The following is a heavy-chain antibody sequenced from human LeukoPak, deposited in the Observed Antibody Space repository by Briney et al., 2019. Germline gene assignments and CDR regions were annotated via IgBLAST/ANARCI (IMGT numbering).Heavy chain of an antibody. J-gene: IGHJ3*02. Sequence: GGSLRLSCAASGFTFSSDWMHWVRQGPGKGLVWVSRVNSDGGSTNYADSVKGRFTISRDNAKNTLYLQMNSLRADDTAVYYCARSSGRSPFDMWGQGTMDTVSS. CDR3: ARSSGRSPFDM. CDR2: VNSDGGST. V-gene: IGHV3-74*01. CDR1: GFTFSSDW. D-gene: IGHD6-19*01.